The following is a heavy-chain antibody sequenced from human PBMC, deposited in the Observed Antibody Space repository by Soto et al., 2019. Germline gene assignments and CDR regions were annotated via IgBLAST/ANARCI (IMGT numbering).Heavy chain of an antibody. CDR3: ARPFLGGYGDYRLDY. CDR1: GYTFTSYG. V-gene: IGHV1-18*01. D-gene: IGHD4-17*01. Sequence: ASVKVSCKASGYTFTSYGISWVRQAPGQGLEWMGWISAYNGNTNYAQKLQGRVTMTTDTSTSTAYMELRSLRSDDTAVYYCARPFLGGYGDYRLDYWGQGTLVTVSS. CDR2: ISAYNGNT. J-gene: IGHJ4*02.